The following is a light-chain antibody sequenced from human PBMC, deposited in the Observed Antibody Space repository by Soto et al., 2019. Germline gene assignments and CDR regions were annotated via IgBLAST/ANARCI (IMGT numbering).Light chain of an antibody. J-gene: IGKJ1*01. CDR3: QQYGSSPQT. Sequence: VFTQSPATLSLSPGERATLSCRASHSVSSYLAWFQQRPGQAPRLLIYGASSRATGIPDRFSGSGSGTDFTLTISRLEPEDFAVYYCQQYGSSPQTFGQGTKVDIK. CDR1: HSVSSY. CDR2: GAS. V-gene: IGKV3-20*01.